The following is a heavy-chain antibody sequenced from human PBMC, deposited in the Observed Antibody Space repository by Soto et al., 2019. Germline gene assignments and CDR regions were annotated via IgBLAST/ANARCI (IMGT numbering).Heavy chain of an antibody. D-gene: IGHD6-6*01. CDR1: GGYIRGVGYC. J-gene: IGHJ4*02. Sequence: TVSGGYIRGVGYCWIWINQHPGKGLEWIGYIYYSGSTYYNPSLKSRVTISVDTSKNQFSLKLSSVTAADTAVYYCARSIAARSGVDYWGQGTLVTVSS. CDR2: IYYSGST. CDR3: ARSIAARSGVDY. V-gene: IGHV4-31*03.